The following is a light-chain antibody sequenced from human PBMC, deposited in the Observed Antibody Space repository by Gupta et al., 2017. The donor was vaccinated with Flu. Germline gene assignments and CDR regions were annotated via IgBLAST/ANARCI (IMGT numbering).Light chain of an antibody. V-gene: IGKV3-15*01. Sequence: ATLPVSPGERATLSCRASQSVGTHLAWYQQRPGQALRLLIYGASTRATGIPARFSGSGSGTEFTLTISSLQSEDFAVYYCQHYNNWPSWTFGQGTKVEIK. CDR3: QHYNNWPSWT. CDR1: QSVGTH. CDR2: GAS. J-gene: IGKJ1*01.